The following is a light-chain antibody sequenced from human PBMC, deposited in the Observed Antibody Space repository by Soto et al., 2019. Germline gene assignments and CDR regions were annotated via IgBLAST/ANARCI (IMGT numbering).Light chain of an antibody. CDR1: SSDVGGYNY. CDR2: EVS. V-gene: IGLV2-14*01. J-gene: IGLJ3*02. CDR3: SSYTSSRV. Sequence: QFALTQPASVSVSPGQSITISCTGTSSDVGGYNYVSWYQQHPGKAPKLMIYEVSNRPSGVSNRFSGSKSGNTASLTISGLQAEDEADYYCSSYTSSRVFGGGTKLTVL.